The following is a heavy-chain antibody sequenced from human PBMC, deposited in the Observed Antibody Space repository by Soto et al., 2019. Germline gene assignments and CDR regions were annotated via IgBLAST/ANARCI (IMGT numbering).Heavy chain of an antibody. Sequence: QVQLVQSGAEVKKPGSSVKVSCKASGGTFSSYAISWVRQAPGQGLEWMGGIIPIFGTANYAQKFQGRVTITADESTRTASMELSSLRSEDTAVYYCATGRARIAAAGTFDYWGQGTLVTVSS. D-gene: IGHD6-13*01. CDR1: GGTFSSYA. V-gene: IGHV1-69*12. J-gene: IGHJ4*02. CDR2: IIPIFGTA. CDR3: ATGRARIAAAGTFDY.